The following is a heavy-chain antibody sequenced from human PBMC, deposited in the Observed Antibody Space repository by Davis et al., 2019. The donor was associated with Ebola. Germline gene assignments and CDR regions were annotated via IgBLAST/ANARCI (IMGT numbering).Heavy chain of an antibody. Sequence: HTGGSLRLSCLASGFTFSSYWMHWVRQAPGKGLVWVSRINSDGSSTSYADSVKGRFTISRDNSKNTLYLQMNSLRAEDTAVYYCAKGRYGSGKRGMDVWGQGTTVTVSS. D-gene: IGHD3-10*01. CDR1: GFTFSSYW. J-gene: IGHJ6*02. V-gene: IGHV3-74*01. CDR2: INSDGSST. CDR3: AKGRYGSGKRGMDV.